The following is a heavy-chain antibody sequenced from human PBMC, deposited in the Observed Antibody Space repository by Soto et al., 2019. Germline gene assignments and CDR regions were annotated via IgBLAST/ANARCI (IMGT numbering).Heavy chain of an antibody. CDR1: GGSISSYY. CDR3: ARGSSFGGSWPYYYYGMDV. CDR2: IYYSGST. J-gene: IGHJ6*02. Sequence: SETLSLTCTVSGGSISSYYWSWIRQPPGKGLEWIGYIYYSGSTNYNPSLKSRVTISVDTSKNQFSLKLSSVTAADTAVYYCARGSSFGGSWPYYYYGMDVWGQGTTVTVSS. D-gene: IGHD3-16*01. V-gene: IGHV4-59*01.